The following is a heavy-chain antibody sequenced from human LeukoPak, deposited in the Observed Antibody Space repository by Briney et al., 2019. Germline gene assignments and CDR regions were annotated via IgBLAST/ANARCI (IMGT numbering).Heavy chain of an antibody. CDR2: IWYDGSNK. J-gene: IGHJ4*02. D-gene: IGHD6-13*01. CDR3: ARDRGSAAAGTNRVVRLDY. Sequence: GRSLRLSCAASGFTFSSYGMHWVRQAPGKGLEWVAVIWYDGSNKYYADSVNGRFTISRDNSKNTLYLQMNSLRAEDTAVYYCARDRGSAAAGTNRVVRLDYWGQGTLVTVSS. CDR1: GFTFSSYG. V-gene: IGHV3-33*01.